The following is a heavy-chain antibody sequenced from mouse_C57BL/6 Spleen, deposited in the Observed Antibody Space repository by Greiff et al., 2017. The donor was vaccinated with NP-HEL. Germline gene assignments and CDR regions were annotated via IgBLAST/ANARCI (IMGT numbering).Heavy chain of an antibody. V-gene: IGHV1-64*01. CDR1: GYTFTSYW. CDR2: IHPNSGST. J-gene: IGHJ4*01. Sequence: QVQLQQPGAELVKPGASVKLSCKASGYTFTSYWMHWVKQRPGQGLEWIGMIHPNSGSTNYNEKFKSKATLTVYKSSSTAYMQLSSLTSEDSAVYYCARRQLRLSYYYAMDYWGQGTSVTVSS. CDR3: ARRQLRLSYYYAMDY. D-gene: IGHD3-2*02.